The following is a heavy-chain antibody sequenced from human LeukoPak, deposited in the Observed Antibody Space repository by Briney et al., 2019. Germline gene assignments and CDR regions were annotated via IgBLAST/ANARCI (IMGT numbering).Heavy chain of an antibody. J-gene: IGHJ4*02. D-gene: IGHD4-17*01. Sequence: GASVKVSCKASGYTFTSYGISWVRQAPGQGLEWMGWISAYNGNTNYAQKLQGRVTMTTDTSTSTAYMELSSLRSEDTAVYYCAKDDYGDSFDYWGQGTLVTVSS. CDR2: ISAYNGNT. CDR1: GYTFTSYG. CDR3: AKDDYGDSFDY. V-gene: IGHV1-18*01.